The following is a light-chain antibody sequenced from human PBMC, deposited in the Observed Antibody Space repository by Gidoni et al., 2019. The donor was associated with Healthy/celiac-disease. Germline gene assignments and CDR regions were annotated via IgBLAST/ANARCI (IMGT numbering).Light chain of an antibody. J-gene: IGLJ3*02. Sequence: NFMLTQPHSVSESPGQTVTISCTRSVCSIARNYVQWYQQRPGSAPTTVIYEDNQRPSGVPDRFYGSIDSSSNSASLTISGLKTEDEADYYCQSYDSSNSWVFGGGTKLTVL. CDR3: QSYDSSNSWV. CDR1: VCSIARNY. V-gene: IGLV6-57*04. CDR2: EDN.